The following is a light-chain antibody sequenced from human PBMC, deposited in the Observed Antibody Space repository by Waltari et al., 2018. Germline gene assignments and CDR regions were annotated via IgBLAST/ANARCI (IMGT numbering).Light chain of an antibody. CDR2: LAS. CDR3: QQYYSSPYT. V-gene: IGKV4-1*01. J-gene: IGKJ2*01. Sequence: DFVMTQSPASLALSLGERATIHCKTSPTVLYNSNNRNYLTLYQQKHGQPPHLLFDLASTPESGVPDRVSASGSGTDFTLTISRLQPEDVAIYYCQQYYSSPYTFGQGTRLEIK. CDR1: PTVLYNSNNRNY.